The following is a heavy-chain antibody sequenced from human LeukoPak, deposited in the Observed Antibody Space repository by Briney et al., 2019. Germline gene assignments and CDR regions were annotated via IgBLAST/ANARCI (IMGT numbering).Heavy chain of an antibody. V-gene: IGHV3-23*01. CDR1: GFTFSNYA. J-gene: IGHJ4*02. CDR3: ARHCNSFDVNYFDF. Sequence: TGGSLRLSCAASGFTFSNYAMTWVRQAPGKGLEWVSGISNSGGSTYYADSVKGRFTVSRDNSKNTLYLQVNSLRAEDTALYYCARHCNSFDVNYFDFWGQGSLVTVSS. D-gene: IGHD2/OR15-2a*01. CDR2: ISNSGGST.